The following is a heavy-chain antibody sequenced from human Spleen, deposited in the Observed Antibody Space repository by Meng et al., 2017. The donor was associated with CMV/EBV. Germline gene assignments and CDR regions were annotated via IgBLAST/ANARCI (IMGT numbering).Heavy chain of an antibody. CDR1: GGSISNYY. CDR3: AKDLSWWADNYYSYGMDV. J-gene: IGHJ6*02. D-gene: IGHD2-8*02. V-gene: IGHV4-59*01. CDR2: IYYNGIS. Sequence: SETLSLTCTVSGGSISNYYWSWIRQPPGKGLEWIGYIYYNGISHYNPSLKSRVTMSVDTSKNQFSLRLSSVTAADTAVYYCAKDLSWWADNYYSYGMDVWGQGTTVTVSS.